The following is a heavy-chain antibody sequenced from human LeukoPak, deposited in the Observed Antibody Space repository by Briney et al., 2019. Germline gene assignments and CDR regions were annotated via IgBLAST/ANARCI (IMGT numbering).Heavy chain of an antibody. CDR1: GFTFSSYS. Sequence: PGGSLRLSCAASGFTFSSYSMHWVRQAPGKGLEWVAFIRYDGSNKYYADSVKGRFTISRDNSKNTLYLQMNSLRAEDTAVYYCAVTMVRGGPTYYYYYGMDVWGQGTTVTVSS. V-gene: IGHV3-30*02. CDR2: IRYDGSNK. CDR3: AVTMVRGGPTYYYYYGMDV. D-gene: IGHD3-10*01. J-gene: IGHJ6*02.